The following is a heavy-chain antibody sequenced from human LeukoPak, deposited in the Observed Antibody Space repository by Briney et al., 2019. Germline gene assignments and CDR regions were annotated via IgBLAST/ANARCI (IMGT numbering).Heavy chain of an antibody. D-gene: IGHD3-10*01. J-gene: IGHJ4*02. CDR2: IYYSGST. V-gene: IGHV4-39*01. CDR1: GGSIYSSSYY. Sequence: SETLSLTGTVSGGSIYSSSYYWGWIRQPPGKGLEWIGNIYYSGSTYYNPSLKSRVTISVDTSKNQFSLKLSSVTAADTAVYYCVTGNYYSSDYWGQGTLVTVSS. CDR3: VTGNYYSSDY.